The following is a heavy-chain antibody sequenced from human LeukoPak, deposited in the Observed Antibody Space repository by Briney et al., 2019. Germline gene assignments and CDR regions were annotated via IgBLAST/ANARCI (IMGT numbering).Heavy chain of an antibody. CDR1: GFTFSRYW. V-gene: IGHV3-74*01. D-gene: IGHD3-9*01. CDR3: ARENILTGYPFDY. CDR2: INSDGSTT. J-gene: IGHJ4*02. Sequence: GGSLRLSCAASGFTFSRYWMHWVRQAPGKGLEWVSRINSDGSTTNYADSVKGRFTVSRDNAKGTLYLQMNSLRAEDTAVYYCARENILTGYPFDYWGQGTLVTVSS.